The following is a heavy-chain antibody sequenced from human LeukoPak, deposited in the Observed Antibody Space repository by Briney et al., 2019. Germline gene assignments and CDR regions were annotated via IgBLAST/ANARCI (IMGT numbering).Heavy chain of an antibody. Sequence: GGSLRLSCAASGFTFSDYYMSWIRQAPGKGLEWVSYISSSGSTIYYADSVKGRFTISRDNAKNSLYLQMNSLRAEDTAVYYRAREFTIFGVVESPIDYWGQGTLVTVSS. V-gene: IGHV3-11*01. D-gene: IGHD3-3*01. CDR1: GFTFSDYY. J-gene: IGHJ4*02. CDR2: ISSSGSTI. CDR3: AREFTIFGVVESPIDY.